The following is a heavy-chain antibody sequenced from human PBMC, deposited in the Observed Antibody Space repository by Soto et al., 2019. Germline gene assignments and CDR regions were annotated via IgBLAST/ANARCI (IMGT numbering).Heavy chain of an antibody. V-gene: IGHV3-30-3*01. CDR2: ISSDGNNK. CDR1: GFTFSGYP. Sequence: QVQLVESGGGVVQAGRSLRLSCAASGFTFSGYPTHWVRQAPGKGLEWVAVISSDGNNKYYADSVQGRFTVSRDKSKSTLYLQMNSLRAEDTAVYYCARAGSQTRYFAWLLHFDYWGQGTLVTVSS. D-gene: IGHD3-9*01. J-gene: IGHJ4*02. CDR3: ARAGSQTRYFAWLLHFDY.